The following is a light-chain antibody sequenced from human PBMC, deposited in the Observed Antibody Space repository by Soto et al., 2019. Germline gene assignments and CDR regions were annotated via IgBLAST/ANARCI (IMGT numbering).Light chain of an antibody. Sequence: EIVMTQSPATLSVSPGERATLSCRASQSVSSNLAWYQQKPGQAPRLLIYGASNRATGIPDRFSGSGSGTDFTLTISRLEPEDFAMYFCQQYVSSPQTFGQGTKVDIK. CDR1: QSVSSN. CDR3: QQYVSSPQT. V-gene: IGKV3-20*01. CDR2: GAS. J-gene: IGKJ1*01.